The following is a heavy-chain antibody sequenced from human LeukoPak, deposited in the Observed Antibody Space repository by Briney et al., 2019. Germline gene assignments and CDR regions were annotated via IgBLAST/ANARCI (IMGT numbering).Heavy chain of an antibody. D-gene: IGHD6-19*01. V-gene: IGHV3-23*01. J-gene: IGHJ4*02. CDR1: GFTFSSYA. Sequence: GGSLRLSCAASGFTFSSYAMSWVRQAPGKGLEWVSAISGSGSSTYYADSVKGRFTISRDNSKNTLYLQMNSLRAEDTAVYYCAKNPSKVQWLVPGGYWGQGTLVTVSS. CDR3: AKNPSKVQWLVPGGY. CDR2: ISGSGSST.